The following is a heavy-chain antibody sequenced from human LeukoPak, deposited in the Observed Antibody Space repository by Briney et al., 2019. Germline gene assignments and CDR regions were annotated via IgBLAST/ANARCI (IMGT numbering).Heavy chain of an antibody. CDR3: ARDLKGTNTVVTPDY. CDR2: IIPILGIA. CDR1: GGTFSSYA. D-gene: IGHD4-23*01. J-gene: IGHJ4*02. Sequence: SVKVSCKASGGTFSSYAISWVRQAPGQGLEWMGRIIPILGIANYVQKFQGRVTITADKSTSTAYMELSSLRSEDTAVYYCARDLKGTNTVVTPDYWGQGTLVTVSS. V-gene: IGHV1-69*04.